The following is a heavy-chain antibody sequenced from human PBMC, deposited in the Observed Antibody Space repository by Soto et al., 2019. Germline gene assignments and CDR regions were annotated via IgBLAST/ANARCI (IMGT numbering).Heavy chain of an antibody. Sequence: PGGSLRLSCAASGFTFRAYGMHWVRQAPGKGLEWVAVISYDGSNKYYADSVKGRFTISRDKSGNTLYLQMNSLRPEDTAVYYCAKASRGYYYYYGMDVWGQGTTVTVSS. CDR2: ISYDGSNK. CDR1: GFTFRAYG. D-gene: IGHD2-2*01. J-gene: IGHJ6*02. CDR3: AKASRGYYYYYGMDV. V-gene: IGHV3-30*18.